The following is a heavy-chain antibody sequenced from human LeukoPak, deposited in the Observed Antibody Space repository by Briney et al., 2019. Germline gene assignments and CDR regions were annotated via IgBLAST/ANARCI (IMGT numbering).Heavy chain of an antibody. V-gene: IGHV3-33*01. J-gene: IGHJ4*02. CDR2: IWYDGSNK. Sequence: GGSLTLSCTPSGFTLKSYGMHGVRQAPGKGLEWVAVIWYDGSNKYYADSVKGRFTISRDNSKNTLYLQMNSLRAEDTAVYYYARASWGTGWFFDYWGQGTLVTVSS. CDR1: GFTLKSYG. D-gene: IGHD6-19*01. CDR3: ARASWGTGWFFDY.